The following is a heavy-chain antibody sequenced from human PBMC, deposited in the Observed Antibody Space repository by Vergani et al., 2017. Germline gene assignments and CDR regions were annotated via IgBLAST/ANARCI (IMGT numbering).Heavy chain of an antibody. CDR3: ARSRTIFGVVMTYYYYYGMDV. CDR1: GFTFSSYS. V-gene: IGHV3-21*04. J-gene: IGHJ6*02. Sequence: VQLVESGGGLVKPGGSLRLSCAASGFTFSSYSMNWVRQAPGKGLEWVSSISSSSSYIYYADSVKGRFTISRDNAKNSLYLQMNSLRAEDTAVYYCARSRTIFGVVMTYYYYYGMDVWGQGTTVTVSS. CDR2: ISSSSSYI. D-gene: IGHD3-3*01.